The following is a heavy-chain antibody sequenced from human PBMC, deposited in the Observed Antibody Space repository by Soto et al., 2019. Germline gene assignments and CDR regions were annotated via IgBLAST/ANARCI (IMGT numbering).Heavy chain of an antibody. J-gene: IGHJ6*04. V-gene: IGHV3-21*01. CDR3: ARLLHPDGSGSPHQSACCGRDI. D-gene: IGHD3-10*01. CDR2: IGSTSSDI. CDR1: GFTFSFYT. Sequence: EVQLVESGGGLVKPGGSLRLSCTASGFTFSFYTMKWVRQAPGKGLEWVSSIGSTSSDIYDADSVKGRFTVSRDNAKNSLYLKMSSLRAEDTAVYYCARLLHPDGSGSPHQSACCGRDIWSEWTTVTVSS.